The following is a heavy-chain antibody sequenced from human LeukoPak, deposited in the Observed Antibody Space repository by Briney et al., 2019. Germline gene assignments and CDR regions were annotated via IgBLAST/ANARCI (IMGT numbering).Heavy chain of an antibody. V-gene: IGHV3-48*01. CDR2: ISSSSSTI. CDR1: GFTFSSYS. Sequence: GGSLRLSCAASGFTFSSYSMNWVRQAPGKGLEWVSYISSSSSTIYYADSVKGRFTISRDNAKNSLYLQMNSLRAEDTAVYYCARVGSSWSNDYWGQGTLVTVSS. CDR3: ARVGSSWSNDY. D-gene: IGHD6-13*01. J-gene: IGHJ4*02.